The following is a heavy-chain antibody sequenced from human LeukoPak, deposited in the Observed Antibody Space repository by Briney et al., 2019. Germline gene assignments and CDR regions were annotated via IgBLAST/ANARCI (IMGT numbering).Heavy chain of an antibody. CDR1: GLTFSAYG. V-gene: IGHV3-30*02. D-gene: IGHD5-24*01. Sequence: GGSLRLSCAVTGLTFSAYGMNWIRQAPGKGPEWVAFIPYDETNKYYADSVKGRFTISRDRSKNTLYLQMNSLRPEDTAVYYCTNGPSKDGYNYSFDYWGQGTLVTVSS. CDR3: TNGPSKDGYNYSFDY. CDR2: IPYDETNK. J-gene: IGHJ4*02.